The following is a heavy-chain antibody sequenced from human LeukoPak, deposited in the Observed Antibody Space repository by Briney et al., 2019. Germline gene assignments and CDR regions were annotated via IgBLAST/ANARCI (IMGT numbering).Heavy chain of an antibody. D-gene: IGHD6-13*01. Sequence: ASVKVSCKASGYTFTSYGISWVRQAPGQGLEWMGWISAYNGNTNYAQKLQGRVTMTTDTSTSTAYMELRSLRSDDTAVYYCAREGAKYSSSWYSWFDPWGQGTLVTVSS. CDR3: AREGAKYSSSWYSWFDP. V-gene: IGHV1-18*01. J-gene: IGHJ5*02. CDR1: GYTFTSYG. CDR2: ISAYNGNT.